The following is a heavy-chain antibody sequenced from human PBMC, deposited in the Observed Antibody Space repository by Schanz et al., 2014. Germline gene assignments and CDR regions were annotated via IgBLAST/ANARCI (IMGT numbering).Heavy chain of an antibody. J-gene: IGHJ6*03. CDR2: ISSSSSYI. CDR1: GFSFSDYY. D-gene: IGHD2-21*02. CDR3: ARPSDSSWYMDV. Sequence: QVHLLESGGGLVEPGGSLRLSCAASGFSFSDYYMSWIRQAPGKGLEWVSSISSSSSYISYADSVKGRFTISRDNAKNSLYLQMYNMRAEDRAVYYCARPSDSSWYMDVWGKGTTVTVSS. V-gene: IGHV3-11*06.